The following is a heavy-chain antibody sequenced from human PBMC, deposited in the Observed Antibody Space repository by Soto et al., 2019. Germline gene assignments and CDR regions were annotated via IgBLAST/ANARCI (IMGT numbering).Heavy chain of an antibody. D-gene: IGHD3-22*01. CDR3: ARDRADSSGYGTDAFDI. CDR1: GDSVSSNSAA. CDR2: TYYRSKWYN. J-gene: IGHJ3*02. Sequence: TLSLTCAISGDSVSSNSAAWNWIRQSPSRGLEWLGRTYYRSKWYNDYAVSVKSRITINPDTSKNQFSLQLNSVTPEDTAVYYCARDRADSSGYGTDAFDIWGQGTMVTVSS. V-gene: IGHV6-1*01.